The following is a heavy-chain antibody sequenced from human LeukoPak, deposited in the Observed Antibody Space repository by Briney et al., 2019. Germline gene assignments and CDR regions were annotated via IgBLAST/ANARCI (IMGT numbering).Heavy chain of an antibody. CDR3: ARDLRAAPTRAFDP. Sequence: SETLSLTCTVSGGPISGHYWSWNRLSPGRGLEWIGYISFSGSANYNPSLQSRVTISLDMSKNQLSLRLSSVTAADTAVYYCARDLRAAPTRAFDPWGQGTLVTVSA. CDR2: ISFSGSA. V-gene: IGHV4-59*11. D-gene: IGHD6-13*01. CDR1: GGPISGHY. J-gene: IGHJ5*02.